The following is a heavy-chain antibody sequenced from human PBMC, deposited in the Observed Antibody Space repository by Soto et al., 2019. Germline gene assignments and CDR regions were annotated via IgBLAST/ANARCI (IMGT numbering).Heavy chain of an antibody. V-gene: IGHV4-39*01. CDR2: IYYSGST. J-gene: IGHJ6*03. Sequence: SETLSLTCTVSGGSISSSSYYWGWIRQPPGKGLEWIGSIYYSGSTYYNPSLKSRVTISVDTSKNQFSLKLSSVTAADTAVYYCARRKGRDCTNGVCSPYYYYYMGVWGKGTTVTVSS. CDR3: ARRKGRDCTNGVCSPYYYYYMGV. D-gene: IGHD2-8*01. CDR1: GGSISSSSYY.